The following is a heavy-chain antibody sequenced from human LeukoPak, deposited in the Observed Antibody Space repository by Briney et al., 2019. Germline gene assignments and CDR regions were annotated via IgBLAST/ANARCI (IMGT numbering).Heavy chain of an antibody. CDR1: GDSISTYY. CDR3: ARDSRGQIFGVDFNWFDP. J-gene: IGHJ5*02. CDR2: IYYSGTT. V-gene: IGHV4-59*01. D-gene: IGHD3-3*01. Sequence: PSETLSLTCTVSGDSISTYYWPWIRQPPGGGGEGIGDIYYSGTTNYNPSLKSRATISVDTSKNQFSLKLSSVTAADTAVYYCARDSRGQIFGVDFNWFDPWGQGTLVTVSS.